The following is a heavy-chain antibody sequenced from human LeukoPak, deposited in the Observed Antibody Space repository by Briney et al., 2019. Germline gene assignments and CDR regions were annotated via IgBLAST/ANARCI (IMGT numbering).Heavy chain of an antibody. Sequence: SETLSLTCAVSGYSISGGYYWGWIRQPPGKGLEWIGSIYHSGSTYYNPSLKSRVTISVDTSKNQFSLKLSSVTAADTAVYYCARNVGGYCGSSSCYSFDVWGQGTMVTVSS. CDR1: GYSISGGYY. J-gene: IGHJ3*01. CDR2: IYHSGST. CDR3: ARNVGGYCGSSSCYSFDV. V-gene: IGHV4-38-2*01. D-gene: IGHD2-2*02.